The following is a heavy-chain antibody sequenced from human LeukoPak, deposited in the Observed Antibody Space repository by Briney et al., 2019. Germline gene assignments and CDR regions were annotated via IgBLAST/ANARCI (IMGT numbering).Heavy chain of an antibody. CDR3: AKGSRDSRPYYFDF. J-gene: IGHJ4*02. CDR1: GFTFDSYA. V-gene: IGHV3-23*01. Sequence: GGSLRLSCAASGFTFDSYAMSWVRQAPGKVLEWVSAITGSGGDTYHADSVKGRFTISRDNSKNTLYLQMNSLRAEDTAVYYCAKGSRDSRPYYFDFWGQGTLVTVSP. CDR2: ITGSGGDT. D-gene: IGHD3-10*01.